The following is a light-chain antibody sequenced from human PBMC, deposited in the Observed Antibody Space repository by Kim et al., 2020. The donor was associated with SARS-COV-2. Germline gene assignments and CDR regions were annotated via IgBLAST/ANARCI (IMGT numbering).Light chain of an antibody. J-gene: IGLJ2*01. CDR2: LNSDGSH. CDR1: SGHSTYA. V-gene: IGLV4-69*01. CDR3: QTWGTGIRV. Sequence: ASVKLTCTLSSGHSTYAFAWHQQQPEKGPRYLMKLNSDGSHNKGDGIPDRFSGSSSGAERYLIISSLQSEDEADYYCQTWGTGIRVFGGGTQLTVL.